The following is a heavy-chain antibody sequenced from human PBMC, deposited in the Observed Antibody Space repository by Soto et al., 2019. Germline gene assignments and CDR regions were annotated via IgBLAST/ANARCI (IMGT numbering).Heavy chain of an antibody. Sequence: QVQLQESGPGLVKPSETLSLTCTVSGGSIRSYYWSWIRQPPGKRLEWIGYIYYSAYTNYNPSLKSRVNISVDTSKNQPSLKLSSVTAADTAVYYCATGGGRFNYGMAVWGQGTTVTVSS. CDR1: GGSIRSYY. V-gene: IGHV4-59*01. D-gene: IGHD3-10*01. J-gene: IGHJ6*02. CDR3: ATGGGRFNYGMAV. CDR2: IYYSAYT.